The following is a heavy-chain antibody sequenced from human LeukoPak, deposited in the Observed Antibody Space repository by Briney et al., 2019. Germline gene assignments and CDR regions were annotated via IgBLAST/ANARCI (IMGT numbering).Heavy chain of an antibody. Sequence: SETLSLTCTVSGGSISSSSYFWSWIRQPAGKGLEWIGRIYTSGSTNYNPSLKSRVTMSVDTSKNQFSLKLSSVTAADTAVYYCARVATSGYYMDVWGKGTTVTISS. D-gene: IGHD6-19*01. J-gene: IGHJ6*03. V-gene: IGHV4-61*02. CDR2: IYTSGST. CDR3: ARVATSGYYMDV. CDR1: GGSISSSSYF.